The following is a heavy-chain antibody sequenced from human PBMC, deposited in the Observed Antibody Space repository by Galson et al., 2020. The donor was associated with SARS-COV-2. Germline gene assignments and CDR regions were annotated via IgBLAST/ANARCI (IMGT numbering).Heavy chain of an antibody. V-gene: IGHV4-39*01. CDR1: GGSISSSSYY. D-gene: IGHD4-17*01. J-gene: IGHJ4*02. CDR2: IYYSGST. CDR3: ASYGDYGH. Sequence: ETSETLSLTCTVSGGSISSSSYYWGWIRQPPGKGMEWIGSIYYSGSTYYNPSLKSRVTISVDTSKNQFSLKLSSVTAADTAVYYCASYGDYGHWGQGTLVTVSS.